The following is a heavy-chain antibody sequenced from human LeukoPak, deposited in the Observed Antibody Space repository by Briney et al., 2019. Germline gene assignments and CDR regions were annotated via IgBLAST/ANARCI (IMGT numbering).Heavy chain of an antibody. J-gene: IGHJ3*02. V-gene: IGHV5-51*01. CDR1: GYSFTSYW. CDR2: IYPGDSDT. Sequence: GESLKISCKGSGYSFTSYWIGWVRQMPGKGLEWMGIIYPGDSDTRYSPSFQGQVTISADKSISTAYLQWSSLKASDTAMYYCARLRSREWLYHAFDIWGQGTMVTVSS. D-gene: IGHD3-3*01. CDR3: ARLRSREWLYHAFDI.